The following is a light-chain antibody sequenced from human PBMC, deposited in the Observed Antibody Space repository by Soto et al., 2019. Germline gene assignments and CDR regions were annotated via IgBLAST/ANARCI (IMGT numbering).Light chain of an antibody. CDR1: QGISSY. CDR3: QQLNSYPLT. CDR2: AAS. V-gene: IGKV1-9*01. J-gene: IGKJ4*01. Sequence: IQLTQSPSSLSASVGDRVTITCRASQGISSYVAWYQQKPGKAPKLLIYAASTLQSGVPSRFSGSGSGTDFTLTISRLQPEDFATYYCQQLNSYPLTCGGGTKVEIK.